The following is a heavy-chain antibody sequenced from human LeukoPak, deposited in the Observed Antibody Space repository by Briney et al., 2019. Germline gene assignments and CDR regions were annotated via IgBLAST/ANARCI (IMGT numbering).Heavy chain of an antibody. CDR3: ARSYYDSSGYHLGWYFDL. CDR2: IYYSGST. D-gene: IGHD3-22*01. J-gene: IGHJ2*01. CDR1: GGSISSYY. Sequence: NPSETLSLTCTVSGGSISSYYWSWIRQPPGKGLEWIGYIYYSGSTNYNPSLKSRVTISVDTSKNQFSLKLSSETAADTAVYYCARSYYDSSGYHLGWYFDLWGRATLVTVSS. V-gene: IGHV4-59*01.